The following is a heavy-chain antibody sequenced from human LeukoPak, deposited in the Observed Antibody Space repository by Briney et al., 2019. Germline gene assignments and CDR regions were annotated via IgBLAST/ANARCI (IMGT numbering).Heavy chain of an antibody. V-gene: IGHV3-21*01. CDR3: ARVGGGSYDYGMDV. D-gene: IGHD3-16*01. Sequence: GGCLRLSCAASGFTLSSYSMSWVRPGPGKGLGWVSSISSSSSYIYYADSVKGRFTISRDNAKNSLYLQMNSPRADDTAVYYCARVGGGSYDYGMDVWGQGTTVTVSS. J-gene: IGHJ6*02. CDR2: ISSSSSYI. CDR1: GFTLSSYS.